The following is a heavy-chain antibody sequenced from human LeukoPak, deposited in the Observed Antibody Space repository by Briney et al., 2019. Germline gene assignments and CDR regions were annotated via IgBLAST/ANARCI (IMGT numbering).Heavy chain of an antibody. J-gene: IGHJ6*02. CDR2: INPNSGGT. CDR1: GYTFTGYY. D-gene: IGHD1-26*01. V-gene: IGHV1-2*02. Sequence: ASVKVSCKASGYTFTGYYMHWMRQAPGQGLEWMGWINPNSGGTNYAQKFQGRVTMTRDTSISTAYMELSRLRSDDTAVYYCARVPTYYYYGIDVWGQGTTVTVSS. CDR3: ARVPTYYYYGIDV.